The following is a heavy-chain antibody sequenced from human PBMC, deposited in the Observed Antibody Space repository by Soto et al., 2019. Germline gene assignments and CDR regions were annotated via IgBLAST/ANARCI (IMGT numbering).Heavy chain of an antibody. CDR2: VSAYSGNT. CDR1: GYTFTNYG. Sequence: QVQLVQSGAEVKKPGASVKVSCKASGYTFTNYGISWVRQAPGQGLEWMGWVSAYSGNTKFAQKLQGRVTMTIDTSTSTAYMELRSLRSDDTAVYYCARAIARHYADYWGQGSLVTVSS. V-gene: IGHV1-18*01. J-gene: IGHJ4*02. D-gene: IGHD2-21*01. CDR3: ARAIARHYADY.